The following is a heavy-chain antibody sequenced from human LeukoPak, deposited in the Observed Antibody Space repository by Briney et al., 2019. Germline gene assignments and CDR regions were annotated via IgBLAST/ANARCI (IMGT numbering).Heavy chain of an antibody. CDR2: LGGSGGTT. CDR1: GYTYSSYA. CDR3: AKDGDGWELLRYYYMDV. J-gene: IGHJ6*03. D-gene: IGHD1-26*01. Sequence: PGGSLRLFRAAPGYTYSSYAMSCVPHAPRKGLECVSALGGSGGTTYYADSVKGRFTISRDNSKNTLYLQMNSLRAEDTAVYYCAKDGDGWELLRYYYMDVWGKGTTVTISS. V-gene: IGHV3-23*01.